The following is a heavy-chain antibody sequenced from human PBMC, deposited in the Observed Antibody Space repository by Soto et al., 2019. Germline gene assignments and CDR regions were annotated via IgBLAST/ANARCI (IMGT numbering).Heavy chain of an antibody. D-gene: IGHD2-8*02. CDR2: ISSSGVST. V-gene: IGHV3-23*01. CDR1: GFTFNSYA. CDR3: ARGGLSVLYIDY. Sequence: EVQLLESGGGLVQPGGSLRLSCAASGFTFNSYAMSWVRQAPGKGREWVSGISSSGVSTFYANSVKGRFTISRDNSKNTLYLQMNGLRAEDTAVYYCARGGLSVLYIDYWGQGTLVTVSP. J-gene: IGHJ4*02.